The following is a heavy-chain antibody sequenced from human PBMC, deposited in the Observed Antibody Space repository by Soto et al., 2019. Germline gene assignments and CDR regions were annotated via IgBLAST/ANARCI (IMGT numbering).Heavy chain of an antibody. J-gene: IGHJ4*02. CDR3: ARERVVPAAMTDY. CDR1: GYTFTSYG. Sequence: GASVKVSCKASGYTFTSYGISWVRQAPGQGLEWMGWISAYNGNTNYAQKLQGRVTMTTDTSTSTACMELRRLRSDDTAVYYCARERVVPAAMTDYWGQGTLVTVSS. CDR2: ISAYNGNT. V-gene: IGHV1-18*01. D-gene: IGHD2-2*01.